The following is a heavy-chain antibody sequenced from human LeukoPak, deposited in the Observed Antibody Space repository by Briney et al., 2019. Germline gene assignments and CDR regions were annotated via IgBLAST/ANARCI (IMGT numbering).Heavy chain of an antibody. CDR2: IYHSGST. Sequence: PSETLSLTCAVSGGSISSGGYSWSWIRQPPGKGLEWIGYIYHSGSTYYNPSLKSRVTISVDTSTNQFSLKLTSVTAADTAVYSCARHGWTTVTKAPFDYWGQGILVTVSS. D-gene: IGHD4-17*01. CDR3: ARHGWTTVTKAPFDY. J-gene: IGHJ4*02. V-gene: IGHV4-30-2*01. CDR1: GGSISSGGYS.